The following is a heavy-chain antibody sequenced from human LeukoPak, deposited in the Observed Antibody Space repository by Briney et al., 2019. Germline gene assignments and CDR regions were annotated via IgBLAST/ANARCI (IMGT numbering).Heavy chain of an antibody. CDR3: ARSLGD. CDR1: GFNFRKYW. J-gene: IGHJ4*01. V-gene: IGHV3-74*01. D-gene: IGHD3-16*01. Sequence: GSLRLSCAASGFNFRKYWMQWVRQVPGKGLVWVSEINPDGDYSGHSNSVRGRSTISRDNAKNTLHLQMTSLSAEDTAVYYCARSLGDWGQGTLVSVSS. CDR2: INPDGDYS.